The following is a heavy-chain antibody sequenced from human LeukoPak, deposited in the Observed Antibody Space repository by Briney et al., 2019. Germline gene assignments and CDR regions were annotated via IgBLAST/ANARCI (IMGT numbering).Heavy chain of an antibody. CDR1: GFTFSSYG. CDR2: ISYDGSNK. J-gene: IGHJ4*02. Sequence: GGSLRLSCAASGFTFSSYGMHWVRQAPGKGLEWVAVISYDGSNKYYADSVKGRFTISRDNSKNTLYLQMNSLRAEDTAVYYCARWGVWGSYRPIDYWGQGSLVTVSS. CDR3: ARWGVWGSYRPIDY. D-gene: IGHD3-16*02. V-gene: IGHV3-30*03.